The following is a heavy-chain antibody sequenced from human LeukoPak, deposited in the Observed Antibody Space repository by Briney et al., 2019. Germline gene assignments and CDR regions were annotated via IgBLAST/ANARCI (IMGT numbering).Heavy chain of an antibody. CDR1: GYTFTNYG. CDR3: ARDSASTSFPPAYDY. CDR2: ISAHNGNT. J-gene: IGHJ4*02. Sequence: ASVKVSSKAAGYTFTNYGVTWVRQAPGQGLEWVGWISAHNGNTNYVQKLQDRVTMTTDTSTTTAYLELRNLRSDDTAVYYCARDSASTSFPPAYDYWGQGTVVAVSS. D-gene: IGHD3-16*01. V-gene: IGHV1-18*04.